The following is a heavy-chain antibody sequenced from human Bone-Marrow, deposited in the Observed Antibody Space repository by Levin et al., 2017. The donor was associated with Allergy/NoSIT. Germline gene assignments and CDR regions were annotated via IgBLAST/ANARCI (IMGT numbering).Heavy chain of an antibody. J-gene: IGHJ4*02. Sequence: GESLKISCKGSGYTFTNYWIGWVRQMPGKGLEWMGIIYPGDSDTTYSPSFQGQVTILVDKSINTAYLSWSSLTASDTAMYYCARLMGSSSYYLLGVDYWGQGTLVTVSS. D-gene: IGHD2-15*01. CDR3: ARLMGSSSYYLLGVDY. CDR1: GYTFTNYW. CDR2: IYPGDSDT. V-gene: IGHV5-51*01.